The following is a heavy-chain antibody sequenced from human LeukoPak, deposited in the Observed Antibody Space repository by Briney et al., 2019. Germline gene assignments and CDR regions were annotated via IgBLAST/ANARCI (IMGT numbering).Heavy chain of an antibody. D-gene: IGHD6-6*01. V-gene: IGHV4-34*01. J-gene: IGHJ5*02. CDR1: GGSFSGYY. CDR3: ARDPLAARPSLGWFDP. CDR2: INHSGST. Sequence: PSETLSLACAVYGGSFSGYYWSWIRQPPGKGLEWIGEINHSGSTNHNPSLKSRVTISVDTSKNQFSLKLSSVTAADTAVYYCARDPLAARPSLGWFDPWGQGTLVTVSS.